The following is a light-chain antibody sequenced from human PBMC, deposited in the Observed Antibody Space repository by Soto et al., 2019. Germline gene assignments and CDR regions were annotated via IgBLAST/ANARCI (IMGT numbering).Light chain of an antibody. CDR1: SGHSSHA. CDR2: LNSDGSY. Sequence: QLVLTQSPSASASLGASVKLTCTLSSGHSSHAIAWHQQQPDKGPRYLMNLNSDGSYSKGDGIPDRFSGSSSGAERYLTISSLQSEDEADYYCQTWGTGIEVFGGGTKLTVL. J-gene: IGLJ3*02. V-gene: IGLV4-69*02. CDR3: QTWGTGIEV.